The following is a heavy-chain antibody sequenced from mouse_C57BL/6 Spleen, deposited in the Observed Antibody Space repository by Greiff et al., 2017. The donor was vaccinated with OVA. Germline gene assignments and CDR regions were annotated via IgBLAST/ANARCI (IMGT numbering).Heavy chain of an antibody. CDR3: ARCDYGSSAWFAY. J-gene: IGHJ3*01. D-gene: IGHD1-1*01. Sequence: QVHVKQSGAELVRPGASVKLSCKASGYTFTDYYINWVKQRPGQGLEWIARIYPGSGNTYYNEKFKGKATLTAEKSSSTAYMQLSSLTSEDSAVYFCARCDYGSSAWFAYWGQGTLVTVSA. V-gene: IGHV1-76*01. CDR1: GYTFTDYY. CDR2: IYPGSGNT.